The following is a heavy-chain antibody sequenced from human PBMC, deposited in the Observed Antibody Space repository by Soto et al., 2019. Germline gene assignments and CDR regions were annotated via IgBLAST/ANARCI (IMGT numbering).Heavy chain of an antibody. CDR3: ARDLGGVEVPGVTRADV. CDR2: ITAFNGNT. J-gene: IGHJ6*02. CDR1: GYTFTNFG. V-gene: IGHV1-18*01. Sequence: QVHLVQSGAEVRKPVASVKVSCKTSGYTFTNFGISWVRQAPGQGLEWMGWITAFNGNTNYGQKFQDRVTMTTDTSTSTGYMELRNLRSDDTAVYYCARDLGGVEVPGVTRADVWGQGTTVIVSS. D-gene: IGHD2-15*01.